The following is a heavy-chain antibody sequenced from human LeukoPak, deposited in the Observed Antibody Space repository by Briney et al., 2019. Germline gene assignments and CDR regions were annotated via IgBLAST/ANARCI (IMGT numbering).Heavy chain of an antibody. J-gene: IGHJ4*02. V-gene: IGHV4-59*12. CDR2: IDHTGIT. D-gene: IGHD3-22*01. Sequence: SETLSLTCTVSDDSITIYYWSWIRQPPGKGLEWIGYIDHTGITNYNPSLNSRVTISVDTSKNQFSLKLSSVTAADTAVYYCARANYYDSSGLRYWGQGTLVSVSS. CDR1: DDSITIYY. CDR3: ARANYYDSSGLRY.